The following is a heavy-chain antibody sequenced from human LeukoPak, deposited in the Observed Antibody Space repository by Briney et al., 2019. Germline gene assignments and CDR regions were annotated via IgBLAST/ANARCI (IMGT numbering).Heavy chain of an antibody. CDR3: AREIFGSGSYPEF. J-gene: IGHJ4*02. CDR1: GFTFDTYG. D-gene: IGHD3-10*01. CDR2: VWKDGSHK. V-gene: IGHV3-33*01. Sequence: PAGGSLRLSCAASGFTFDTYGMHWVRQAPGQGLEWVALVWKDGSHKFYSNSVRGQFTISRDNYKNTLYLQKNNLRPDDTGVFFCAREIFGSGSYPEFWGQGTLVTVSS.